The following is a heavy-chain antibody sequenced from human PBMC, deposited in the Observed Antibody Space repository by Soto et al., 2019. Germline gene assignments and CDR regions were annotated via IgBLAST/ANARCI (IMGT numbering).Heavy chain of an antibody. J-gene: IGHJ6*02. CDR2: IDPSDSYT. Sequence: GESLKISCKGSGYSFTSYWISWVRQMPGKGLEWMGRIDPSDSYTNYSPSFQGHVTISADKSISTAYLQWSSLKASDTAMYYCATPFQYGDYGYGMDVWGQGTTVTVSS. CDR3: ATPFQYGDYGYGMDV. D-gene: IGHD4-17*01. CDR1: GYSFTSYW. V-gene: IGHV5-10-1*01.